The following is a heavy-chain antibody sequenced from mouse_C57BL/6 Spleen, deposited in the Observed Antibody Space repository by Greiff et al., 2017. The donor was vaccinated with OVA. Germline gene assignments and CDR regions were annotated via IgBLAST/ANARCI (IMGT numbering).Heavy chain of an antibody. D-gene: IGHD1-1*01. V-gene: IGHV1-64*01. CDR3: ARNYGKGWYFDV. CDR2: IHPTSGST. J-gene: IGHJ1*03. CDR1: GYTFTSYW. Sequence: VKLQQPGAELVKPGASVKLSCKASGYTFTSYWMHWVKQRPGQGLEWIGMIHPTSGSTNYNEKFKSKATLTVDKSSSTAYMQLSSLTSEDSAVYYCARNYGKGWYFDVWGTGTTVTVSS.